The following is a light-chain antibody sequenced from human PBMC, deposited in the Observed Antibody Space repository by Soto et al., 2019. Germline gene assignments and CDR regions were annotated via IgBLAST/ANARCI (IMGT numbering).Light chain of an antibody. CDR1: GSNIGAGYD. Sequence: QSALTQSPSMSGAPGQRVTISCTGSGSNIGAGYDVHWYQQVAGTAPKLLIYRNVNRPSGVPDRFSGSKSGTSASLAITGLQAEDEADYYCQSYDRSLSGWVFGGGTKVTVL. CDR2: RNV. J-gene: IGLJ3*02. CDR3: QSYDRSLSGWV. V-gene: IGLV1-40*01.